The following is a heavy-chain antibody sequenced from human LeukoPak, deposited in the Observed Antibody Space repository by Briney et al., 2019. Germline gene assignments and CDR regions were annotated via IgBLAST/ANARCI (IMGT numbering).Heavy chain of an antibody. CDR2: IYHSGST. D-gene: IGHD1-26*01. CDR1: GGSISSSSYY. J-gene: IGHJ1*01. CDR3: ARVEVGADDFDYFQH. Sequence: SETLSLTYTVSGGSISSSSYYWGWIRQPPGKGLEWIGTIYHSGSTSYNPSLKSRVTISVDTSKNQFSLKLSSVTAADTAVYYCARVEVGADDFDYFQHWGQGTLVTVSS. V-gene: IGHV4-39*07.